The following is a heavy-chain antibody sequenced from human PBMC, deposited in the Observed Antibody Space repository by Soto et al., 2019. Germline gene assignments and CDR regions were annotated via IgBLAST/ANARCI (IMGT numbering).Heavy chain of an antibody. CDR1: GGSVSSGSYY. CDR2: VYYRGRS. D-gene: IGHD2-8*01. J-gene: IGHJ4*02. Sequence: SETLSLTCTVSGGSVSSGSYYWSWIRQSPGKGLEWIGSVYYRGRSYSKSSVKSRVTISVDTSKNQFSLNLNSVTASDTAVYYCVSQRTSVLTQAYFDYWGPGALVTVSS. V-gene: IGHV4-39*01. CDR3: VSQRTSVLTQAYFDY.